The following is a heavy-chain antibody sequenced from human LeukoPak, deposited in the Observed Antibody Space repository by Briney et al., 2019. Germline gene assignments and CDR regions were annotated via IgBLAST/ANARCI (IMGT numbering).Heavy chain of an antibody. Sequence: GGSLRLSCAASGFTFDDYGMRWVRQAPGKGLEWVSGINWNGGSTGYADSVKGRFTISRDNAKISLYLQMNSLRAEDTALYYCARDGHIAAAGIYYYYYMDVWGKGTTVTVSS. CDR3: ARDGHIAAAGIYYYYYMDV. D-gene: IGHD6-13*01. V-gene: IGHV3-20*04. CDR2: INWNGGST. CDR1: GFTFDDYG. J-gene: IGHJ6*03.